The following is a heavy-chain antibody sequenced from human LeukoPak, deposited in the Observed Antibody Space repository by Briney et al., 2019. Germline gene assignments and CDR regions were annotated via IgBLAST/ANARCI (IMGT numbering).Heavy chain of an antibody. V-gene: IGHV3-48*04. D-gene: IGHD6-13*01. J-gene: IGHJ6*03. Sequence: GGSLRLSCAASGFTFSGYWMNWVRQAPGKGLEWVSYISSSGSTIYYADSVEGRFTISRDNAKNSLYLQMNSLRAEDTAVYYCAKEGYSRGYYSYYYMDVWGKGTTVTVSS. CDR1: GFTFSGYW. CDR3: AKEGYSRGYYSYYYMDV. CDR2: ISSSGSTI.